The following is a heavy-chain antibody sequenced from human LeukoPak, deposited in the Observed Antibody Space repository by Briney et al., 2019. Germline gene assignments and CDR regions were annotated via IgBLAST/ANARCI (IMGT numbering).Heavy chain of an antibody. J-gene: IGHJ4*02. Sequence: GESLKISCKGSGYSFTTYWIAWVRQMPGKGLEWMGIIYPGDSDTRYSPSFQGQVTISADKSISTTYLQWSSLKASDTAMYYCARRSSETYHFEYWGQGTLVTVSS. CDR3: ARRSSETYHFEY. CDR1: GYSFTTYW. V-gene: IGHV5-51*01. CDR2: IYPGDSDT.